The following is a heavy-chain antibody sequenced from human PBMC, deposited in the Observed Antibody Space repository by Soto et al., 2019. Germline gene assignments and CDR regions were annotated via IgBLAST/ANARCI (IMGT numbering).Heavy chain of an antibody. CDR2: IYSGGST. V-gene: IGHV3-53*04. J-gene: IGHJ6*02. Sequence: EVQLVESGGGLVQPGGSLRLSCAASGFTVSSNYMSWVRQAPGKGLEWVSVIYSGGSTYYADSVKGRFTISSHNSKHPRDLQINSLCSECTAVYYCPRYRWPAPSRYYYCMYVCCRGTPVTVSS. CDR1: GFTVSSNY. CDR3: PRYRWPAPSRYYYCMYV. D-gene: IGHD3-16*02.